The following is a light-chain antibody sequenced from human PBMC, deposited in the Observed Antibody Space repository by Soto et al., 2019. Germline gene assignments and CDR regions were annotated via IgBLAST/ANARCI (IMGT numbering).Light chain of an antibody. Sequence: EIVMTQSPATLSVSPGERATLSCRASQSVSSNLAWYQQKPGQAPRLLIYGASTRATGIPARFSGSGSGTDFTLTISSLHSEDFALYYCQHYNNWPLTFGGGTKVEIK. V-gene: IGKV3D-15*01. J-gene: IGKJ4*01. CDR1: QSVSSN. CDR3: QHYNNWPLT. CDR2: GAS.